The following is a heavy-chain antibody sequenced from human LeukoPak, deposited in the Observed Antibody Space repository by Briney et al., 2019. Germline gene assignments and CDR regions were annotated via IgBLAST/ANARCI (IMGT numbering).Heavy chain of an antibody. D-gene: IGHD6-19*01. J-gene: IGHJ4*02. Sequence: GGSLRLSCAASGLIFSKYWMTWVRQAPGKGLEWVASIKPDGSEKYYLDSVKGRFTISRDNTRDSLYLQMNSLRDDDTSVYFCARDASALYWGRGTLVTVSS. V-gene: IGHV3-7*01. CDR2: IKPDGSEK. CDR1: GLIFSKYW. CDR3: ARDASALY.